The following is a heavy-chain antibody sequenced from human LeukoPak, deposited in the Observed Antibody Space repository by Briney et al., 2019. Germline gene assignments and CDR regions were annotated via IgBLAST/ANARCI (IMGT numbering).Heavy chain of an antibody. D-gene: IGHD3-22*01. CDR1: GGSISSSSYY. CDR3: ASAGPSSGYYDSSGSVFDY. Sequence: SETLSLTCTVPGGSISSSSYYWGWIRQPPGKGLEWIGSIYHSGSTYYNPSLKSRVTISVDTSENQFSLKLSSVTAADTAVYYCASAGPSSGYYDSSGSVFDYWGQGTLVTVSS. J-gene: IGHJ4*02. CDR2: IYHSGST. V-gene: IGHV4-39*07.